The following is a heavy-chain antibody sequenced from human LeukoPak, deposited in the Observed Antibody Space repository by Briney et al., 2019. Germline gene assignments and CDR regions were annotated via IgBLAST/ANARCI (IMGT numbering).Heavy chain of an antibody. D-gene: IGHD3-22*01. V-gene: IGHV4-34*01. Sequence: SETLSLTCAVYGGSFSGYYWSWIRQPPGKGLEWIGEINHSGSTNYNPSLKSRVTISVDTSKDQFSLKLSSVTAADTAVYYCARGYYYDSSGYFDYWGQGTLVTVSP. CDR3: ARGYYYDSSGYFDY. CDR2: INHSGST. CDR1: GGSFSGYY. J-gene: IGHJ4*02.